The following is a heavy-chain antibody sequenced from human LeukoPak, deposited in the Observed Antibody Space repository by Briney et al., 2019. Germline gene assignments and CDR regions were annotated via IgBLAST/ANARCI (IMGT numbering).Heavy chain of an antibody. CDR3: ARDLIG. J-gene: IGHJ4*02. CDR2: IKQDGGET. Sequence: GGSLRLSCAASGFTFINYWMTWVRLTPGKGLEWVAKIKQDGGETFYADSAKGRFTISRDNAKKSLYLQMNSLRAGDTAVYYCARDLIGWGQGTLVTVSS. V-gene: IGHV3-7*01. CDR1: GFTFINYW. D-gene: IGHD2-15*01.